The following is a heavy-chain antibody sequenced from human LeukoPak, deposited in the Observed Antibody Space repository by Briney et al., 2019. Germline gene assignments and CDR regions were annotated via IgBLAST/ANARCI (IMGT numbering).Heavy chain of an antibody. J-gene: IGHJ6*03. V-gene: IGHV1-8*01. CDR3: ARGRTVTTDWYYYYMDV. Sequence: GSSVKVSCKASVYTFTSYDINWVRQATGQGLEWMGGMNANSGNTGYAQKFQSRVTMTRNTCISTAYMELSSLRSEDTAVYYCARGRTVTTDWYYYYMDVWGKGTTVTVSS. D-gene: IGHD4-17*01. CDR2: MNANSGNT. CDR1: VYTFTSYD.